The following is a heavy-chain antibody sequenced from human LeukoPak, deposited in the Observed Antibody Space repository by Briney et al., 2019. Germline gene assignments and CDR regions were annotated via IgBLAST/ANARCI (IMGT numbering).Heavy chain of an antibody. J-gene: IGHJ4*02. D-gene: IGHD2-2*01. V-gene: IGHV3-48*04. CDR3: EGYCSSTSCFFVGPRTDY. CDR1: GFTFSSYS. CDR2: ISSSSSTI. Sequence: PPGGSLRLSCAASGFTFSSYSMNWVRQAPGKGLEWVSYISSSSSTIYYADSVKGRFTISRDNAKNSLYLQMDSLRAEDTAVYYCEGYCSSTSCFFVGPRTDYWGQGTLVTVSS.